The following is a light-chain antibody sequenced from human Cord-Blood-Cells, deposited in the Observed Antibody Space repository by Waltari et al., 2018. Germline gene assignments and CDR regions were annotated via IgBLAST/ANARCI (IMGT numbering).Light chain of an antibody. CDR3: QQYNSYSQYS. CDR1: QSISSW. CDR2: KAS. V-gene: IGKV1-5*03. J-gene: IGKJ2*03. Sequence: DIQMTQSPSTLSASVGDRVTITCRASQSISSWLAWYQQKPGKAPKLLIYKASSLERCVPSRFSGSGSGTEFTLTISSLQPDDFATYYCQQYNSYSQYSFGQGTKLEIK.